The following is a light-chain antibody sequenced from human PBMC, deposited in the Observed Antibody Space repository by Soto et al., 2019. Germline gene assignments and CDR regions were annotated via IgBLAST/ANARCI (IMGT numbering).Light chain of an antibody. CDR3: QQSYSTPPYT. V-gene: IGKV1-39*01. Sequence: DLQMTQSPSSLSASVGDRVTITCRASQSISNDLYWYQQKPGKAPKLLIYAASSLQGGVPSRFSGSGSGTDFTLTISSLQPEDFATYYCQQSYSTPPYTFGQGTRLEIK. CDR2: AAS. J-gene: IGKJ2*01. CDR1: QSISND.